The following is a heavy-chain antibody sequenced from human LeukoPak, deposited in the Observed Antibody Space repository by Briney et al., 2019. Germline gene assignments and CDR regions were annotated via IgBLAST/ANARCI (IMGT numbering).Heavy chain of an antibody. CDR2: IHHSGRT. J-gene: IGHJ4*02. V-gene: IGHV4-4*02. D-gene: IGHD2-15*01. CDR1: GVSISSADW. CDR3: ARLRYSSLDQ. Sequence: SGTLSLTCNVSGVSISSADWWNWVRQPPGKGLEWIGEIHHSGRTTYNPSLQSRVTLSVDESTNQFSLRLNSVTAADTAVYYCARLRYSSLDQWGQGTLVTVSS.